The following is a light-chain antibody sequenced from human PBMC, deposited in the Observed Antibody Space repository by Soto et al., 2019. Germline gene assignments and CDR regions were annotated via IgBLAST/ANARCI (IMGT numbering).Light chain of an antibody. CDR1: SGHSSYA. Sequence: QLVVTQSPSASASLGASVKLTCTLSSGHSSYAIAWHRQQPEKGPRYLMKLDSDGSHTKGDAIPDRFSGSSSGAERYLTISSLQSEDEADYYCQTWGTGIHVVFGGGTKLTVL. V-gene: IGLV4-69*01. CDR3: QTWGTGIHVV. J-gene: IGLJ2*01. CDR2: LDSDGSH.